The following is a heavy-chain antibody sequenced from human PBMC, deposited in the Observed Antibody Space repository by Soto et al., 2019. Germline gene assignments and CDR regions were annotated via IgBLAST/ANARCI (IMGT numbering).Heavy chain of an antibody. V-gene: IGHV4-59*08. CDR3: ASMGYHYGSGSYPLAY. Sequence: QVQLQESGPGLVKPSETLSLTCTVSGGSISSYYWTWIRQPPGKGLEWIGFIYNSGSTHYNPSLRSRVTISVDTATNQFSLKLRSVTVADTAVYYCASMGYHYGSGSYPLAYWGQGTLVTVSS. CDR2: IYNSGST. CDR1: GGSISSYY. D-gene: IGHD3-10*01. J-gene: IGHJ4*02.